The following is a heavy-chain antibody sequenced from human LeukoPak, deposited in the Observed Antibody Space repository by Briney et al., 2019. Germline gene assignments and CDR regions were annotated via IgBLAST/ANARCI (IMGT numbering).Heavy chain of an antibody. V-gene: IGHV3-23*01. CDR3: AKDRGSGITMIVVVKTFAY. CDR2: ISGSGGST. J-gene: IGHJ4*01. CDR1: GFTFSSYA. Sequence: GGSLRLSCAASGFTFSSYAMSWVRQAPGKGLEWVSAISGSGGSTYYADSVKGRFTISRDNSKNTLYLQMNSLRAEDTAVYYCAKDRGSGITMIVVVKTFAYWXXXXLATVSS. D-gene: IGHD3-22*01.